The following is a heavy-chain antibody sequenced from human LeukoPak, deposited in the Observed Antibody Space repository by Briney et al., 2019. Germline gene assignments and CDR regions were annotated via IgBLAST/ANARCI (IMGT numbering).Heavy chain of an antibody. V-gene: IGHV5-51*01. J-gene: IGHJ6*02. D-gene: IGHD2-2*03. Sequence: GESLKISCKGSGYSFTSYWIGRVRQMPGKGLEWMGIIYPGDSDTRYSPSFQGQVTISADKSISTAYLQWSSLKASDTAMYYCARADGYCSSTSCHYYYGMDVWGQGTTVTVSS. CDR1: GYSFTSYW. CDR2: IYPGDSDT. CDR3: ARADGYCSSTSCHYYYGMDV.